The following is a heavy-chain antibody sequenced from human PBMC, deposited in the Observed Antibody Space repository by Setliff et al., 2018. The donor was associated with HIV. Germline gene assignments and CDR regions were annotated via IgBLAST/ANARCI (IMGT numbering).Heavy chain of an antibody. Sequence: GGSLRLSCAASGFTFSSYAMSWVRQAPGKGLEWVSAISGSGGSTYYADFVKGRFTISRDNGKDSVFLQMGSLGAEDTAIYYCARDQSLVGTGLIDQWGQGTLVTVSS. J-gene: IGHJ4*02. V-gene: IGHV3-23*01. CDR3: ARDQSLVGTGLIDQ. D-gene: IGHD6-13*01. CDR2: ISGSGGST. CDR1: GFTFSSYA.